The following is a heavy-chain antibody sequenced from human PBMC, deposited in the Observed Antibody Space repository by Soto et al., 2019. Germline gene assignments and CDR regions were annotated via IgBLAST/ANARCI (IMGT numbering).Heavy chain of an antibody. CDR3: ARSDAMATISFGAFDI. V-gene: IGHV3-21*01. CDR1: GFTFSSYS. Sequence: GGSLRLSWATSGFTFSSYSMNWVRQAPGKGLEWVSSISSSSSYIYYADSVKGRFTISRDNAKNSLYLQMNSLRAEDTAVYYCARSDAMATISFGAFDIWGQGRMDTVSS. D-gene: IGHD5-12*01. CDR2: ISSSSSYI. J-gene: IGHJ3*02.